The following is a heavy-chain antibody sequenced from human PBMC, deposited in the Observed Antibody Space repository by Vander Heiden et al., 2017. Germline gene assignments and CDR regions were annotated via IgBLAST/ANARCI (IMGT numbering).Heavy chain of an antibody. CDR1: GFTFSSYG. CDR2: ISNDGSNK. J-gene: IGHJ5*02. D-gene: IGHD4-17*01. CDR3: AKDLVPVRSQQRRWFDP. V-gene: IGHV3-30*18. Sequence: QVQLVESGGGVVQPGRSLRLSCAPSGFTFSSYGLHWVRQAPGKGLEWVAVISNDGSNKYYADSVKGRFTISRDNSKNTLYLQMNSLRAEDTAVYYCAKDLVPVRSQQRRWFDPWGQGTLVTVSS.